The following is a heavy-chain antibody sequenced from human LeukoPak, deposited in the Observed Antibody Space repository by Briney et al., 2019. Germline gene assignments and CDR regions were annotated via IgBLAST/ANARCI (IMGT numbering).Heavy chain of an antibody. CDR2: IFYSGST. CDR1: GASISSHY. J-gene: IGHJ4*02. CDR3: ARDSSGYYSY. Sequence: SETLSLTCTVSGASISSHYWSWIRQPPGKGLECIGYIFYSGSTNYNPSLKSRVTISVDTSKNQLSLKLSSVTAADTAVYYCARDSSGYYSYWGQGTLVTVSS. V-gene: IGHV4-59*11. D-gene: IGHD3-22*01.